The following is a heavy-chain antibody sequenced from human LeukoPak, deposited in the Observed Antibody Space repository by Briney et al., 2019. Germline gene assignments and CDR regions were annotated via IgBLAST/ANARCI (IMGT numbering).Heavy chain of an antibody. J-gene: IGHJ4*02. CDR3: ARDRSSGYYQITTYYFDY. CDR2: IIPIFGTA. V-gene: IGHV1-69*13. D-gene: IGHD3-22*01. CDR1: GGTFSSYA. Sequence: ASVKVSCKASGGTFSSYAISWVRQAPGQGLEWMGGIIPIFGTANYAQKFQGRVTITADESTSTAYMELRSLRSDDTAVYYCARDRSSGYYQITTYYFDYWGQGTLVTVSS.